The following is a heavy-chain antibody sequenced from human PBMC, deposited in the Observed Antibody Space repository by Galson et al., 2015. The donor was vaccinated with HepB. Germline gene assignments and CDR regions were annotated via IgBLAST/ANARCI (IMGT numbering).Heavy chain of an antibody. CDR1: GFSFSNYG. CDR2: IWYDGSNK. CDR3: GRDSFYDDYRGPVDY. V-gene: IGHV3-33*01. Sequence: SLRLSCAASGFSFSNYGMHWVRQAPGKGLEWVAAIWYDGSNKQYADSVKGRFTISRDNSMDTVYLQMSSLRVEDTAVYLCGRDSFYDDYRGPVDYWGQGALVTVSS. D-gene: IGHD3-22*01. J-gene: IGHJ4*02.